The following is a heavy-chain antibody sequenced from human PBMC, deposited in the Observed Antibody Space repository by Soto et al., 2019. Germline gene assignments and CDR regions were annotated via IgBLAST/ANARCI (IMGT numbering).Heavy chain of an antibody. Sequence: LRLSCSASGFTFSSYAMDWVRQALGKGLEYVSAISSNGGSTYYADSVKGRFTISRDNSRNTLYLQMSSLRAEDTAVYYCVKGGTIFGVALYNWFDPWGQGTLVTVSS. J-gene: IGHJ5*02. D-gene: IGHD3-3*01. CDR2: ISSNGGST. CDR1: GFTFSSYA. V-gene: IGHV3-64D*06. CDR3: VKGGTIFGVALYNWFDP.